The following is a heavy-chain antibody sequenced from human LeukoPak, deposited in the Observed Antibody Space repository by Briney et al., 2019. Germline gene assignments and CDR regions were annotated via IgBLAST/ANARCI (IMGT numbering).Heavy chain of an antibody. D-gene: IGHD3-3*01. CDR1: GFTFSSYW. CDR2: ISSSSYI. V-gene: IGHV3-21*01. CDR3: ARDPDYDFWSGYYQYNPGFFDY. Sequence: GGSLRLSCAASGFTFSSYWMRWVRQAPGKGLEWVSSISSSSYIYYADSVKGRFTISRDNAKNSLYLQMNSLRAEDTAVYYCARDPDYDFWSGYYQYNPGFFDYWGQGTLVTVSS. J-gene: IGHJ4*02.